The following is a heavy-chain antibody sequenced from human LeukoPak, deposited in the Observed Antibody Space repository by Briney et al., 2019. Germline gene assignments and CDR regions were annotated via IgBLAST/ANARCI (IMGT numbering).Heavy chain of an antibody. D-gene: IGHD3-22*01. V-gene: IGHV3-64*01. CDR1: GFTFSSYA. CDR2: ISSNGGST. J-gene: IGHJ3*02. CDR3: AREAMIVVVKGDAFDI. Sequence: PGGSLRLSCAASGFTFSSYAMHWVRQAPGKGLEYVSAISSNGGSTYYANSVKGRFTISRDNSKNTLYLQMGSLRAEDMAVYYCAREAMIVVVKGDAFDIWGQGTMVTVSS.